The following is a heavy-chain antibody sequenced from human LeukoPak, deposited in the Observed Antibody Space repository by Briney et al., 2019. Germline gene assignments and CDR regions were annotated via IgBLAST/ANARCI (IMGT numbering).Heavy chain of an antibody. D-gene: IGHD2-2*01. Sequence: GGSLRLSCAASGFMFSSYWMTWVRQAPGKGLEWVANIKEDGSEKYYVESVKGRFTISRDNGKNSLYLQMNSLRAEDTAVYYCARDFGGYCSSSNCYLGWLDYWGQGTLVTVSS. CDR2: IKEDGSEK. CDR3: ARDFGGYCSSSNCYLGWLDY. J-gene: IGHJ4*02. V-gene: IGHV3-7*01. CDR1: GFMFSSYW.